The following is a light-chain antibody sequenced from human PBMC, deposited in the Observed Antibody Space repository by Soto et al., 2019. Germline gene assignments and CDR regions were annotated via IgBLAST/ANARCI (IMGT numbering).Light chain of an antibody. V-gene: IGLV2-14*01. CDR2: DVS. Sequence: QSALTQPASVSGSPGQSITISCTGPSSDLGDYNYVSWYQQHPGKTPKLMIYDVSNRPSAVSNRFSGAKSGNTASLTISGLQAEDEADYNCSAYTSSSTLVFGGGTKRTVL. J-gene: IGLJ2*01. CDR3: SAYTSSSTLV. CDR1: SSDLGDYNY.